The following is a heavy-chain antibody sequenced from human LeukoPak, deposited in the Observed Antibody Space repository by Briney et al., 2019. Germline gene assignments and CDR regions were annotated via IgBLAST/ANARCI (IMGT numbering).Heavy chain of an antibody. CDR1: GGSISSSSYY. Sequence: SETLSLTCTVSGGSISSSSYYWGWIRQPPGKGLEWIGSIYYSGSTYYNPSLKSRVTISVDTSKNQFSLKLSSVTAADTAAYYCARHDSSGYYYDDYWGQGTLVTVSS. CDR3: ARHDSSGYYYDDY. D-gene: IGHD3-22*01. CDR2: IYYSGST. V-gene: IGHV4-39*01. J-gene: IGHJ4*02.